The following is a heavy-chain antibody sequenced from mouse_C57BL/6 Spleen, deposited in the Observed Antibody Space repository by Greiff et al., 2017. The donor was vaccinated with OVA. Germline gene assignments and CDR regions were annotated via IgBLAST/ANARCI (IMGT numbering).Heavy chain of an antibody. CDR1: GYTFTSYW. CDR2: IDPSDSYT. V-gene: IGHV1-69*01. CDR3: AREPGDSSGF. Sequence: QVHVKQPGAELVMPGASVKLSCKASGYTFTSYWMHWVKQRPGQGLEWIGEIDPSDSYTNYNQKFKGKSTLTVDKSSSTAYMQLSSLTSEDSAVYYCAREPGDSSGFWGQGTLVTVSA. D-gene: IGHD3-2*02. J-gene: IGHJ3*01.